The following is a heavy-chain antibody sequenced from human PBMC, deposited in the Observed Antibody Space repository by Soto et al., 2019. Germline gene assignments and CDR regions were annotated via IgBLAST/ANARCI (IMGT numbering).Heavy chain of an antibody. J-gene: IGHJ6*02. CDR2: INADNGNT. V-gene: IGHV1-18*01. CDR1: A. D-gene: IGHD3-3*01. Sequence: ALSSGRPEHGQGLEWMRWINADNGNTKYAQKLQGRVTMTTDTSTSTAYMELRSLRSDDTAVYYCARDLLRFLKWPPFGMDVWGQGTTVTAS. CDR3: ARDLLRFLKWPPFGMDV.